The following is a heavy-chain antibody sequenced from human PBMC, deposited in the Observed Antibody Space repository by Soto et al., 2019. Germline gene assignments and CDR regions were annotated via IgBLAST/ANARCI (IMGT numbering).Heavy chain of an antibody. CDR1: GYSFTSYY. Sequence: ASVKVSCKASGYSFTSYYMHWVRQAPGQGLEWMGIINPSGDSTSYAQKFQGRVTMTRDTSTSTVYMELSSLRSEDTAVYYCARSYYDYVWGSYRSAHFDYWGQGTLVTVSS. J-gene: IGHJ4*02. D-gene: IGHD3-16*02. CDR3: ARSYYDYVWGSYRSAHFDY. CDR2: INPSGDST. V-gene: IGHV1-46*01.